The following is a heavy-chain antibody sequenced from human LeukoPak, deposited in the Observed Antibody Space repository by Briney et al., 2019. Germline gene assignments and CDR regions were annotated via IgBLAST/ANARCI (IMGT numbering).Heavy chain of an antibody. J-gene: IGHJ4*02. CDR1: GGSISSYY. CDR2: IYYSGST. CDR3: AGWVRGVISEFDY. Sequence: PSETLSLTCTVSGGSISSYYWSWIRQPPGKGLEWIGYIYYSGSTNYNPSLKSRVTISVDTSKNQFSLKLSSVTAADTAVYYCAGWVRGVISEFDYWGQGTLVTVSS. D-gene: IGHD3-10*01. V-gene: IGHV4-59*01.